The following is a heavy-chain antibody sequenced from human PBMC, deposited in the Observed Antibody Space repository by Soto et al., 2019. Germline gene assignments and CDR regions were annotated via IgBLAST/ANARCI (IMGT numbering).Heavy chain of an antibody. D-gene: IGHD5-12*01. J-gene: IGHJ1*01. CDR1: GFTFSSYS. V-gene: IGHV3-21*01. Sequence: EVQLVESGGGLVKPGGSLRLSCAASGFTFSSYSMNWVRQAPGKGLEWVSSISSSSSYIYYEDSVKGRFTISRDNAKNSLYLQMNSLRAEDTAVYYCARGCHSGYDSYFQLWGQGTLVTVSS. CDR3: ARGCHSGYDSYFQL. CDR2: ISSSSSYI.